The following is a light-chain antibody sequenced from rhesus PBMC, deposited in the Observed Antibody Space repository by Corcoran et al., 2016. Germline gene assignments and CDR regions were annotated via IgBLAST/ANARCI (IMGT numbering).Light chain of an antibody. CDR3: QQSSSFPLT. V-gene: IGKV6-55*01. J-gene: IGKJ4*01. CDR2: YAS. CDR1: QSLGSG. Sequence: EIVLTQSPAFQSVTLKEKVTITCQASQSLGSGLHWYQPKPDQSPKTLIKYASQSNSGVPSRVSGSGSVTDFTLTINSLEAEDAATYYCQQSSSFPLTFGGGTKVELK.